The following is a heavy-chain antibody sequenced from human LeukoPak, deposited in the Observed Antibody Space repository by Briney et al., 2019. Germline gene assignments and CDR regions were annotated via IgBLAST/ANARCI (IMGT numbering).Heavy chain of an antibody. Sequence: PGRCLRLSCAASGFTFSSYAMHWVRQAPGKGLEWVAVISHDGSNKYYADSVKGRFTISRDNSKNTLYLQMNSLRAEDTAVYYGARGSRGGWSGAIDYWGQGTLVTVSS. CDR2: ISHDGSNK. D-gene: IGHD6-19*01. CDR3: ARGSRGGWSGAIDY. CDR1: GFTFSSYA. J-gene: IGHJ4*02. V-gene: IGHV3-30*04.